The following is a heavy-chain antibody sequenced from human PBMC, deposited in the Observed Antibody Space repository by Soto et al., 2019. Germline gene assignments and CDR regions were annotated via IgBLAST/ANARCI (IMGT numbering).Heavy chain of an antibody. Sequence: PGGSLRLSCASSGFSFSAFSMNWVRRAPGKGLEWVSYISSSSNTIYYADSVKGRFTISRDNAQNTLYLQMNSLTDEDTAVYYCAREGGRHCSPTRCYNAFDIWGQGTMVTVSS. CDR1: GFSFSAFS. J-gene: IGHJ3*02. D-gene: IGHD2-2*02. V-gene: IGHV3-48*02. CDR2: ISSSSNTI. CDR3: AREGGRHCSPTRCYNAFDI.